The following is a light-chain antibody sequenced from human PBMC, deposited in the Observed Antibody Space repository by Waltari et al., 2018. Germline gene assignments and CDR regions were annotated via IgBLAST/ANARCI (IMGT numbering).Light chain of an antibody. CDR3: QHYLRLPVT. CDR1: QSISRT. V-gene: IGKV3-20*01. CDR2: AAS. J-gene: IGKJ1*01. Sequence: EIVLTQSPGTLSLSPGERATLSSRASQSISRTLVWYQKKPGQAPRLLIYAASTRATGIPDRFSGSGSGTDFSLTISRLEPEDFAVYYCQHYLRLPVTFGQGTKVEIK.